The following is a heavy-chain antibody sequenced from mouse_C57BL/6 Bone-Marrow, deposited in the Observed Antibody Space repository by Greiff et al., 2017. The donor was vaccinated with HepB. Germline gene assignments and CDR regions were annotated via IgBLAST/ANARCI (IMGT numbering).Heavy chain of an antibody. D-gene: IGHD2-2*01. CDR3: AGGYDQEERVAY. CDR2: IYPGSGST. J-gene: IGHJ3*01. CDR1: GYTFTSYW. Sequence: QVQLQQPGAELVKPGASVKMSCKASGYTFTSYWITWVKQRPGQGLEWIGDIYPGSGSTNYNEKFKSKATLTVDTSSSTAYMQLSSLTSEDSAVYYCAGGYDQEERVAYWGQGTLVTVSA. V-gene: IGHV1-55*01.